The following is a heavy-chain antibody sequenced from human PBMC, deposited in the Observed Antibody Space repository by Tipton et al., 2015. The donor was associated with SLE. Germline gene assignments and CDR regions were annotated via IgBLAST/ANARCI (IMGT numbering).Heavy chain of an antibody. D-gene: IGHD3-10*01. V-gene: IGHV4-59*08. Sequence: TLSLTCTVPGASVSSFCWNWIRQSPGKGLEWIACVCNSVSTNYDPSLKSRGTISVDTSKNHFSLELTSVTAADTAVYYCARQRLRLLSPLDAWGQGTTVTVS. CDR2: VCNSVST. CDR1: GASVSSFC. CDR3: ARQRLRLLSPLDA. J-gene: IGHJ6*02.